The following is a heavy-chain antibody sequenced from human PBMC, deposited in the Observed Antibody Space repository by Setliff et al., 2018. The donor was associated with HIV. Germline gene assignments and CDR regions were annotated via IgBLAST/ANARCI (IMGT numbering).Heavy chain of an antibody. Sequence: PGGSLRLSCATSGFSFSTNAMHWVRQAPGKGLEWVTMISYNGNAKYYADSVKGRFTISRDDSKKTLYLQMNSLTVEDTGVYYCAKDLFGSGWYNYFDPWGPGTLVTAPQ. CDR3: AKDLFGSGWYNYFDP. CDR1: GFSFSTNA. J-gene: IGHJ5*02. D-gene: IGHD6-19*01. CDR2: ISYNGNAK. V-gene: IGHV3-30*18.